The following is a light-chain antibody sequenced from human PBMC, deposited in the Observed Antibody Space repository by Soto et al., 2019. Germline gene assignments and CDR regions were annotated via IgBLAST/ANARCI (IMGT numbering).Light chain of an antibody. J-gene: IGKJ2*01. Sequence: EFVLTQSPGTLSLSPGERATLSCRASQTVRNNYLAWYQQKPGQAPRLLIYDASSRATGIPDRFSGGGSGTDFTLTISRLEPEDFAVYYCQQRSNWPGSTFGQGTKLEIK. CDR3: QQRSNWPGST. V-gene: IGKV3D-20*02. CDR1: QTVRNNY. CDR2: DAS.